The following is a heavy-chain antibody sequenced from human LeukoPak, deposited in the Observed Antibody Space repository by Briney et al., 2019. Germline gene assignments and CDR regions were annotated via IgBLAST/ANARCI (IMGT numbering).Heavy chain of an antibody. J-gene: IGHJ4*02. V-gene: IGHV3-30*04. CDR3: ARDPSYPQPTFDY. CDR1: GFTFSSYA. Sequence: TGGSLRLSCAASGFTFSSYAMHWVRQAPGKGLEWVAVISYDGSNKYYADSVKGRLTISRDNSKNTLYLQMNSLRAEDTAVYYCARDPSYPQPTFDYWGQGTLVTVSS. CDR2: ISYDGSNK. D-gene: IGHD2-2*01.